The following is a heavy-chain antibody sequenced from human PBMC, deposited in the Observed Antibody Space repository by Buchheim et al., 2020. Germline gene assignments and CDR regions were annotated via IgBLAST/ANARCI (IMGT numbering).Heavy chain of an antibody. D-gene: IGHD2-2*01. V-gene: IGHV1-3*01. CDR2: ITSGNSKT. J-gene: IGHJ2*01. Sequence: QVQLVQSGAEVKKPGAPVKVSCKASGYSLINYAMHWVRQAPGQRLEWMGWITSGNSKTHYSQKFQGRVTITRDTSASTVYMELSRLRSEDTAVYYCARGTGNNAGWYFDLWGRGTL. CDR3: ARGTGNNAGWYFDL. CDR1: GYSLINYA.